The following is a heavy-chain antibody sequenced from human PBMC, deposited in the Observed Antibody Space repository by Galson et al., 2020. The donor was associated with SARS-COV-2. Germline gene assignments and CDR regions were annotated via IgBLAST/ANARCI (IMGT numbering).Heavy chain of an antibody. CDR2: MNPNSGNT. CDR3: ARLPDYYYYYGMDV. V-gene: IGHV1-8*01. CDR1: GYTFTSYD. J-gene: IGHJ6*02. Sequence: ASVKVSCKASGYTFTSYDINWVRQATGQGLEWMGWMNPNSGNTGYAQKFQGRVTMTRNTSISTAYMELSSLRSEDTAVYYCARLPDYYYYYGMDVWGQGTTVTVSS.